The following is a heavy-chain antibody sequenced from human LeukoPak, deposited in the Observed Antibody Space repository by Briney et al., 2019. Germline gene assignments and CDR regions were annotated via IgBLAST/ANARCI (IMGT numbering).Heavy chain of an antibody. J-gene: IGHJ3*02. CDR2: ISAYNGNT. V-gene: IGHV1-18*01. CDR3: ARAKAYCGGDCYDAFDI. CDR1: GYTFTSYG. Sequence: GASVKVSCKASGYTFTSYGISWVRQAPGQGLEWMGWISAYNGNTNYAQKLQGRVTMTADESTSTAYMELSSLRSEDTAVYYCARAKAYCGGDCYDAFDIWGQGTMVTVSS. D-gene: IGHD2-21*02.